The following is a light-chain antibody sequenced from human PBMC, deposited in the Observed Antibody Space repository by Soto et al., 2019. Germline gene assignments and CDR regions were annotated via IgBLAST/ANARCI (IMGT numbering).Light chain of an antibody. CDR3: QQYNRYSPLT. Sequence: DIQMTQSPSSLSASVGDRVTITCRASQSISSWLAWYQQKPGKAPKLLIFDAFSLESGVPSRFSGSRSGTEFTLTIGSLQPDDYATYYCQQYNRYSPLTFGGGTNVEIK. J-gene: IGKJ4*01. V-gene: IGKV1-5*01. CDR1: QSISSW. CDR2: DAF.